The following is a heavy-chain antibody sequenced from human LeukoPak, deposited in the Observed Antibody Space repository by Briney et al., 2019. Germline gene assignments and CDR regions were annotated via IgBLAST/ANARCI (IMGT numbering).Heavy chain of an antibody. CDR2: ISWNSGSI. CDR3: AKDLLHDAFDI. CDR1: GFTFDDYA. J-gene: IGHJ3*02. V-gene: IGHV3-9*01. Sequence: GGSLRLSCAASGFTFDDYAMHWVRQAPGKGLEWVSGISWNSGSIGYADSVKGRFTISRDNAKNSLYLQMNSLRAEDTALYYCAKDLLHDAFDIWGQGTMVTVSS.